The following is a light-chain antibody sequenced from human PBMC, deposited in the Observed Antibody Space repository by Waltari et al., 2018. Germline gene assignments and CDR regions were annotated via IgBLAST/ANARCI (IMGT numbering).Light chain of an antibody. V-gene: IGKV4-1*01. CDR1: PSVLYSSNNKNY. CDR3: QQYYSTPLT. J-gene: IGKJ4*01. CDR2: WAS. Sequence: DIVMTQSLDSLAVSLGERATINCKSSPSVLYSSNNKNYLAWYQQKPGQPPKLLIYWASTRESGVPDRFSGSGSGTDFTLTISSLQAEDVAVYYCQQYYSTPLTFGGGTKVEIK.